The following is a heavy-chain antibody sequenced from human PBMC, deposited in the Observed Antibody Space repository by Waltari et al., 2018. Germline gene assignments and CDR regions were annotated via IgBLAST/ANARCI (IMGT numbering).Heavy chain of an antibody. CDR2: IAYDDNNK. CDR1: GFSFSHYG. V-gene: IGHV3-30*18. CDR3: AKDQGRYLEWLFHGMYV. Sequence: QVQLVESGGGVVQPGKSLRLSCAASGFSFSHYGMHWVRQAPGRWLEWVAVIAYDDNNKFYADSVRVRFTISRYDSKNTLFLQMNSLRAEDTSVYYCAKDQGRYLEWLFHGMYVWCQGTTVTVSS. D-gene: IGHD3-3*01. J-gene: IGHJ6*02.